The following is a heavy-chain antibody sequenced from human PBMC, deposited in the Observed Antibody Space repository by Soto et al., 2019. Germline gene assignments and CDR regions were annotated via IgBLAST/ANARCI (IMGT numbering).Heavy chain of an antibody. D-gene: IGHD6-19*01. V-gene: IGHV3-23*01. J-gene: IGHJ4*02. CDR3: ASRSSGWYFDY. CDR1: GFTFSSYA. Sequence: EVQLLESGGGLVQPGGSLRLSCAASGFTFSSYAMNWVRQAPGKGLEWVSVISGSGSSTYYADSVKGRFTTSRDNSKNTRYLQMNSLRAEATAVYYCASRSSGWYFDYWGQGTLVTVSS. CDR2: ISGSGSST.